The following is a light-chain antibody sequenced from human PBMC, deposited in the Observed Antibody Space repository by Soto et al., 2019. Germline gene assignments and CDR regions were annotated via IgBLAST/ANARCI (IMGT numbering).Light chain of an antibody. Sequence: EIVLTQSPGTLSLSPGERAILSCRASQSISSSYLAWYQQKPGQAPRLLIYGASSRATGIPDRFSASGSGTDFTLTISRLESEDSAVYYCQHYGSSPGLTFGGGTKVDIK. CDR2: GAS. J-gene: IGKJ4*01. CDR3: QHYGSSPGLT. V-gene: IGKV3-20*01. CDR1: QSISSSY.